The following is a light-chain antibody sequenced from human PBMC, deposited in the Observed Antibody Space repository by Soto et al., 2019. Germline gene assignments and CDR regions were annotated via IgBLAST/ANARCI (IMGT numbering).Light chain of an antibody. J-gene: IGKJ1*01. CDR1: QTISSW. CDR3: QPYNSYSEA. V-gene: IGKV1-5*03. Sequence: DIQMTQSPSTLSGSVGDRVTITCRASQTISSWLAWYQQKPGKAPKLLIYKASTLKSGVPSRFSGSGSGTEFTLTISSLQPDDFATYDCQPYNSYSEAFGQGTKVEL. CDR2: KAS.